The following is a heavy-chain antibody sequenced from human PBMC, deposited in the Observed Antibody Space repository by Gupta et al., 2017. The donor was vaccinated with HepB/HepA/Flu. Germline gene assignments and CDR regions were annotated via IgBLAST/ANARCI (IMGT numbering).Heavy chain of an antibody. CDR1: GFTFSSHW. D-gene: IGHD4-23*01. CDR2: IKQDGSEK. CDR3: ARDRGEDYGGNSGWFDP. Sequence: EVQLVESGGGLVQPGGSLRLSCAASGFTFSSHWMSWVRQAPGKGLEWVANIKQDGSEKYYVDSVRGRFTISRDNAKNSLYLQMNSLRAEDTAVYYCARDRGEDYGGNSGWFDPWGQGTLVTVSS. J-gene: IGHJ5*02. V-gene: IGHV3-7*01.